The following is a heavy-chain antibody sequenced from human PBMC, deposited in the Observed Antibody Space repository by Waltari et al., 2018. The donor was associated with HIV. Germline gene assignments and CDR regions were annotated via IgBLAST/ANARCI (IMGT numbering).Heavy chain of an antibody. Sequence: QVQLQESGPGLVKPSQTLSLTCTVSGGSISSGGYYWSWIRQPPGQGRGWVGYIYYSGSTYYNPSLKSRVTISVDTSKNQFSLKLSSVTAADTAVYYCARSERHYDILTGYYNGDYYYYGMDVWGQGTTVTVSS. V-gene: IGHV4-31*03. CDR1: GGSISSGGYY. J-gene: IGHJ6*02. CDR2: IYYSGST. D-gene: IGHD3-9*01. CDR3: ARSERHYDILTGYYNGDYYYYGMDV.